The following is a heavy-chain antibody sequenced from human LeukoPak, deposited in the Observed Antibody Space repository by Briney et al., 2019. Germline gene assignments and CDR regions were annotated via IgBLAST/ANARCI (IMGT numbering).Heavy chain of an antibody. D-gene: IGHD2-2*01. J-gene: IGHJ4*02. CDR3: ARGIDCSSTSCYYDY. V-gene: IGHV1-2*02. CDR2: INPNSGGT. Sequence: ASVKASCKASGYTFTGYYMHWVRQAPGQGLEWMGWINPNSGGTNYAQKFQGRVTMTRDTSISTAYMELSRLRSDDTAVYYCARGIDCSSTSCYYDYWGQGTLVTVSS. CDR1: GYTFTGYY.